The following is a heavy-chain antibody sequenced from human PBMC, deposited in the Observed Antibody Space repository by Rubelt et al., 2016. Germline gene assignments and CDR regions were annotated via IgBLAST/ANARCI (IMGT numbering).Heavy chain of an antibody. CDR2: SYYSWST. Sequence: QLQLQESGPGLVKPSETLSLTCTVSGGSISSSSYYWGWIRQPPGKGLEWIGRSYYSWSTYYNPFVKGGVTSSVDTAKNLFPLKLSSVTAADTAVYYCARQAGYNVYYYYYMDVWGKGTTVTVSS. J-gene: IGHJ6*03. CDR3: ARQAGYNVYYYYYMDV. V-gene: IGHV4-39*01. D-gene: IGHD5-24*01. CDR1: GGSISSSSYY.